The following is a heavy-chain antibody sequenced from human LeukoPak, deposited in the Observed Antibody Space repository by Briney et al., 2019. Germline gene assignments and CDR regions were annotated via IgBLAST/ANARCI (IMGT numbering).Heavy chain of an antibody. D-gene: IGHD3-22*01. CDR1: GGTFSSYA. V-gene: IGHV1-69*01. CDR2: IIPIFGTA. Sequence: SVKVSCKASGGTFSSYAISWVRQAPGQGLEWMGGIIPIFGTANYAQKFQGRVTITADESTSTAYMELSSLRSEDTAVYYCAAEAYYYDSSGPGGAFDIWGQGTMVTVSS. J-gene: IGHJ3*02. CDR3: AAEAYYYDSSGPGGAFDI.